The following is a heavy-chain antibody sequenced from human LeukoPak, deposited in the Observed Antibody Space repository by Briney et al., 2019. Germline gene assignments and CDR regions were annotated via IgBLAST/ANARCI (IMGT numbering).Heavy chain of an antibody. Sequence: GGSLRLSCAASGFPFSSYAMSWVRQGPGKGLEWVSAVSGSGGDTYYADSVKGRFTISRDNSKNTLYLQMNSLRAEDTAVYYCAKTEYYDSSGHPSFFEYWGQGTLVTVSS. D-gene: IGHD3-22*01. V-gene: IGHV3-23*01. CDR2: VSGSGGDT. CDR3: AKTEYYDSSGHPSFFEY. J-gene: IGHJ4*02. CDR1: GFPFSSYA.